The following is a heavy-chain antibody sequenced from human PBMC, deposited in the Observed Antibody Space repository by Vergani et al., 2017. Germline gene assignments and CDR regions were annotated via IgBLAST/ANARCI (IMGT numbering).Heavy chain of an antibody. D-gene: IGHD6-13*01. CDR1: GYTFTSYY. Sequence: VQLVQSGAEVKKPGESLKISCKGSGYTFTSYYMHWVRQAPGQGLEWMGIINPSGGSTSYAQKFQGRVTMTRDTSTSTVYMELSSLRSEDTAVYYCASFIAGDFDYWGQGTLVTVSS. CDR2: INPSGGST. J-gene: IGHJ4*02. CDR3: ASFIAGDFDY. V-gene: IGHV1-46*03.